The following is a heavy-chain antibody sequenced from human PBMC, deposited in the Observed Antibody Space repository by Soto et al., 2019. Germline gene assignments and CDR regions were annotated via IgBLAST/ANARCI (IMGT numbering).Heavy chain of an antibody. CDR2: ISDSGGTT. J-gene: IGHJ4*02. CDR3: AKLPRSSWRLPFFDY. Sequence: GGSLRLSCAASGFTFSSYAMSWVRQAPGKGLEWVSGISDSGGTTYYAESVKGRFTISRDNSKNTLYLQMNSLKAEDTAVYYCAKLPRSSWRLPFFDYWGQGTLVTVSS. CDR1: GFTFSSYA. V-gene: IGHV3-23*01. D-gene: IGHD6-13*01.